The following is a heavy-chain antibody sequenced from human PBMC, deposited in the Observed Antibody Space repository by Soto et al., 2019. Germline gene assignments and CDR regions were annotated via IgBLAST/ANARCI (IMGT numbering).Heavy chain of an antibody. CDR2: VYYSGST. Sequence: QLQLQESGPGLVKPSETLSLTCTVSGGSISSSSYYRGWIRQPPGKGLECIGSVYYSGSTYYNPSLKSRVTISVDTYTNPCSLTRSSVTAADTAVYYCARLVPKDRRDFDYWGQGTLVTVSS. CDR3: ARLVPKDRRDFDY. CDR1: GGSISSSSYY. J-gene: IGHJ4*02. V-gene: IGHV4-39*01. D-gene: IGHD2-15*01.